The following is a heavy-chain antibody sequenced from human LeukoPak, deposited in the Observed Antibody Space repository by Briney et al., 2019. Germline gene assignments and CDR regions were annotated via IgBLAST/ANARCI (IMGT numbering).Heavy chain of an antibody. D-gene: IGHD3-3*01. V-gene: IGHV4-34*01. CDR3: ARGRWRRHSYYYYMDV. J-gene: IGHJ6*03. CDR2: IYHSGST. Sequence: SETLSLTCAVYGGSFSGYYWSWIRQPPGKGLEWIGSIYHSGSTYYNPSLKSRVTISVDTSKNQFSLKLSSVTAADTAVYYCARGRWRRHSYYYYMDVWGKGTTVTVSS. CDR1: GGSFSGYY.